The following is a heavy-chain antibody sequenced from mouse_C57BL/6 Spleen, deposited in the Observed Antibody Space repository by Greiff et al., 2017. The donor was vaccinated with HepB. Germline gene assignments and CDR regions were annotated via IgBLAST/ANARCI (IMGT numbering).Heavy chain of an antibody. Sequence: QVQLQQPGAELVKPGASVKLSCKASGYTFTSYWMHWVKQRPGQGLEWIGMIHPNSGSTNYNEKIKSKATLTVDKSSITAFMQLSSLTSEDSAVYYCARRGGNYWYLNVWGTGTTITVS. J-gene: IGHJ1*03. V-gene: IGHV1-64*01. CDR2: IHPNSGST. CDR3: ARRGGNYWYLNV. CDR1: GYTFTSYW. D-gene: IGHD2-1*01.